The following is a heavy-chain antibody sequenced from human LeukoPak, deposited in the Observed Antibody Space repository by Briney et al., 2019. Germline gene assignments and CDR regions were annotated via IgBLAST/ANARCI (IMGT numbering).Heavy chain of an antibody. CDR3: ARDCLNYYDSKRISGDAFDI. D-gene: IGHD3-22*01. J-gene: IGHJ3*02. CDR1: GGSISSSSYY. V-gene: IGHV4-39*07. Sequence: SETLSLTCTVSGGSISSSSYYWGWIRQPPGKGLEWIGSIYYSGSTYYNPSLKSRVTISVDTSKNQFSLKLSSVTAADTAVYYCARDCLNYYDSKRISGDAFDIWGQGTMVTVSS. CDR2: IYYSGST.